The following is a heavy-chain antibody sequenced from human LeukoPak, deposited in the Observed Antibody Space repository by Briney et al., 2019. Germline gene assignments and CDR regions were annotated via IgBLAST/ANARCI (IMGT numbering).Heavy chain of an antibody. Sequence: PGGSLRLSCAASGFTFSSYAMSWVRQAPGKGLEWVSAISGSGGSTYYADSVKARFTISRDNSKNTLYLQMNSLRAEDTAVYYCAKLPPEPGYSSSWYWFDPWGQGTLVTVSS. CDR1: GFTFSSYA. CDR2: ISGSGGST. J-gene: IGHJ5*02. CDR3: AKLPPEPGYSSSWYWFDP. D-gene: IGHD6-13*01. V-gene: IGHV3-23*01.